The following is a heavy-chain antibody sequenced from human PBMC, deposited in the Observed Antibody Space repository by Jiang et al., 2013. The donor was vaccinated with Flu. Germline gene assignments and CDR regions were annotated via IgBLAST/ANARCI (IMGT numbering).Heavy chain of an antibody. CDR2: IIPIFGTA. CDR3: ARDPLGRIAVADTVAARGYYYYYYGMDV. CDR1: GGTFSSYA. Sequence: GAEVKKPGSSVKVSCKASGGTFSSYAISWVRQAPGQGLEWMGGIIPIFGTANYAQKFQGRVTITADESTSTAYMELSSLRSEDTAVYYCARDPLGRIAVADTVAARGYYYYYYGMDVWAKGPRSPSP. V-gene: IGHV1-69*01. D-gene: IGHD6-19*01. J-gene: IGHJ6*02.